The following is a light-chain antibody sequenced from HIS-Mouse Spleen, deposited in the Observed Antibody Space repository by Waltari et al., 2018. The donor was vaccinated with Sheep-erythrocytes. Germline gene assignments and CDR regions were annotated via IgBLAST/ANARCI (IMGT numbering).Light chain of an antibody. J-gene: IGLJ1*01. CDR3: CSYAGSYNHV. Sequence: QSALTQPRSVSGSPGQSVTIACTGTTLYVVGYCVVSWYQQHPGKPPKPMIYDVSKRPSGVPDRFSGSKSGNTASLTISGLQAEDEADYYCCSYAGSYNHVFTTGTKVTVL. V-gene: IGLV2-11*01. CDR2: DVS. CDR1: TLYVVGYCV.